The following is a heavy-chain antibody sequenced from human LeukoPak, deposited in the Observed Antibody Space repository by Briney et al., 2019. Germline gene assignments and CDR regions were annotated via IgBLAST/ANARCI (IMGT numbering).Heavy chain of an antibody. D-gene: IGHD6-13*01. Sequence: SETLSLTCTVSGGSIDSNSWTWIRQPPGKGLEWIGYIYYSGTTNYNPSLKSRVTMSVDISENQFSLKLSSVTAADTAVYYCARRSSSWKNWFDPWGQGTLVTVSS. V-gene: IGHV4-59*01. CDR1: GGSIDSNS. CDR2: IYYSGTT. CDR3: ARRSSSWKNWFDP. J-gene: IGHJ5*02.